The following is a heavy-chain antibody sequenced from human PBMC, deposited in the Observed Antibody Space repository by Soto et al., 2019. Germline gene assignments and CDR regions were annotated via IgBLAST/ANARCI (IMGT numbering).Heavy chain of an antibody. CDR1: GYTFTSYG. J-gene: IGHJ6*02. V-gene: IGHV1-18*01. Sequence: RASVKVSCKASGYTFTSYGISCVRQAPGQGLEWMGWISAYNGNTNYAQKLQGRVTMTTDTSTSTAYMELRSRRSDDTAVYYCARDQHYDFWSGPSPHYGMDVWGQGTTVTVSS. D-gene: IGHD3-3*01. CDR3: ARDQHYDFWSGPSPHYGMDV. CDR2: ISAYNGNT.